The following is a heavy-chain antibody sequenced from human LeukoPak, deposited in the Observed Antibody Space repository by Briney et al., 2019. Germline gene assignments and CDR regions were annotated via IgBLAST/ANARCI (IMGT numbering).Heavy chain of an antibody. CDR3: ARDAWIFGVVIIYYYMDV. D-gene: IGHD3-3*01. J-gene: IGHJ6*03. CDR2: IIPILGIA. V-gene: IGHV1-69*04. Sequence: GASVKVSCKASGGTFSSYAISWVRQAPGQGLEWMGRIIPILGIANYAQKFQGRVTITADKSTSTAYMELSSLRSDDTAVYYCARDAWIFGVVIIYYYMDVWGKGTTVTVSS. CDR1: GGTFSSYA.